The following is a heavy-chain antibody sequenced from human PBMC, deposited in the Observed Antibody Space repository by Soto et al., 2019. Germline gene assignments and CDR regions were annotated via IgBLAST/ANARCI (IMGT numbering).Heavy chain of an antibody. Sequence: SVKVSCKASGGTFSSYAISWVRQAPGQGLEWMGGIIPIFGTANYAQKFQGRVTITADESTSTAYMELSSLRSEDTAVYYCARGLDRTGTTLFYWGQGTLVTVSS. CDR2: IIPIFGTA. CDR3: ARGLDRTGTTLFY. J-gene: IGHJ4*02. D-gene: IGHD1-1*01. CDR1: GGTFSSYA. V-gene: IGHV1-69*13.